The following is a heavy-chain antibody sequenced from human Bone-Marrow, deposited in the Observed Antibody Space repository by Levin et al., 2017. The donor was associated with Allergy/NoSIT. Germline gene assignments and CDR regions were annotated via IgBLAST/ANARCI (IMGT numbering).Heavy chain of an antibody. CDR2: INTNTGNP. CDR1: GYTFTSYA. V-gene: IGHV7-4-1*02. Sequence: AASVKVSCKASGYTFTSYAMNWVRQAPGQGLEWMGWINTNTGNPTYAQGFTGRFVFSLDTSVSTAYLQISSLKAEDTAVYYCAGTAVAGTPYVVDYWGQGTLVTVSS. D-gene: IGHD6-19*01. J-gene: IGHJ4*02. CDR3: AGTAVAGTPYVVDY.